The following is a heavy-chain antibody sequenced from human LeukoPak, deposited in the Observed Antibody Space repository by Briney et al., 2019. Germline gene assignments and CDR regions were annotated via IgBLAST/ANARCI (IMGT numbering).Heavy chain of an antibody. CDR1: GYTFTSYD. CDR2: MNPNSGNT. Sequence: GASVKVSCKASGYTFTSYDINWVRQATGQGLEWMGWMNPNSGNTGYAQKFQDRVTMTRNTSISTAYMELSSLRSEDTAVYYCARGFGYSGSYREGYWGQGTLVTVSS. CDR3: ARGFGYSGSYREGY. V-gene: IGHV1-8*01. J-gene: IGHJ4*02. D-gene: IGHD1-26*01.